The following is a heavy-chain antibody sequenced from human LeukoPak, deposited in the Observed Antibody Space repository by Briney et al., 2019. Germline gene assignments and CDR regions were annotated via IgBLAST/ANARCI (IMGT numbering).Heavy chain of an antibody. J-gene: IGHJ5*02. Sequence: PSETLSLTCTVSGGSISSYYWSWVRQPAGKGLGWSGRIYTSGSTNYNPSLKSRVTMSVDTSKNQFSLKLSSVTAPDAAVYYCARDAGDPWGQGTLVTVSS. V-gene: IGHV4-4*07. D-gene: IGHD2-21*01. CDR2: IYTSGST. CDR1: GGSISSYY. CDR3: ARDAGDP.